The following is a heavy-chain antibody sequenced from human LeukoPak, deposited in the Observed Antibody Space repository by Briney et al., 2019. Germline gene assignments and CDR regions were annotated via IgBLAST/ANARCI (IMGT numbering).Heavy chain of an antibody. CDR2: IKADDSGT. V-gene: IGHV3-43*02. Sequence: GGSLRLSCAASGFNIGPYAMYWVRQGPGRGLEWVSVIKADDSGTFYSDSVRGRFTTSRDNSKNSLYLQMSSLTSVDTALYYCATWAFYHNLDVWGQGTTVAVSS. J-gene: IGHJ6*02. D-gene: IGHD1-1*01. CDR3: ATWAFYHNLDV. CDR1: GFNIGPYA.